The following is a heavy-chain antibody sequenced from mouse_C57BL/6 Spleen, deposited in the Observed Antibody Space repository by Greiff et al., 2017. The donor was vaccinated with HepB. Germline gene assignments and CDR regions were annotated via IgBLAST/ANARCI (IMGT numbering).Heavy chain of an antibody. D-gene: IGHD1-1*01. CDR3: ARERDYYGSRNPFAY. CDR2: INPSSGYT. Sequence: VQLQESGAELARPGASVKMSCKASGYTFTSYTMHWVKQRPGQGLEWIGYINPSSGYTKYNQKFKDKATLTADKSSSTAYMQLSSLTSEDSAVYYCARERDYYGSRNPFAYWGQGTLVTVSA. CDR1: GYTFTSYT. V-gene: IGHV1-4*01. J-gene: IGHJ3*01.